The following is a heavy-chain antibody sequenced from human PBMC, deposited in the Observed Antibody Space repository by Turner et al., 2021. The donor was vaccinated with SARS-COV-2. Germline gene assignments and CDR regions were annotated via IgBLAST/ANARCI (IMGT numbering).Heavy chain of an antibody. J-gene: IGHJ4*02. CDR1: GCTFSSYT. Sequence: QVQLVQSAVEVMKPGSSVKFSCTASGCTFSSYTINWVRQAPGQGLEWMGRIIPILGIANYAKKFQSRVTITADKSTSTAYMELSSLRSEDTAVYYCAGGGAAAFSWEVYFDYWGQGTLVTVSS. V-gene: IGHV1-69*02. D-gene: IGHD6-13*01. CDR2: IIPILGIA. CDR3: AGGGAAAFSWEVYFDY.